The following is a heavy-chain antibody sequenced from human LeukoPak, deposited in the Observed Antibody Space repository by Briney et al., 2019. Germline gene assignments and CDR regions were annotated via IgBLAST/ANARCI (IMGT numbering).Heavy chain of an antibody. CDR3: ARLLGSGSVS. CDR2: IIPIFGTA. CDR1: GGTFSSYA. V-gene: IGHV1-69*06. J-gene: IGHJ4*02. D-gene: IGHD6-19*01. Sequence: GSSVKVSCKASGGTFSSYAISWVRQAPGQGLEWMGGIIPIFGTANYAQKFQGRVTITADKSTRTAYMELSRLRSDDTAVYYCARLLGSGSVSWGQGTLVTVSS.